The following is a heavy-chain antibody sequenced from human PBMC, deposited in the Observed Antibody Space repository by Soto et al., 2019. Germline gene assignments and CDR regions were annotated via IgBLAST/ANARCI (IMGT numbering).Heavy chain of an antibody. CDR3: AREIRGVDFWRGYPDY. Sequence: QVQLVQSGAEVKKPGASVKVSCKASGYTFASYGISWVRQAPGQGLEWMGWISVHNGNTNYVQKFQGRVTMTTDTPTSTAYMELRGLKSDDTAVYYCAREIRGVDFWRGYPDYWGQGTLVTVSS. CDR1: GYTFASYG. V-gene: IGHV1-18*01. CDR2: ISVHNGNT. J-gene: IGHJ4*02. D-gene: IGHD3-3*01.